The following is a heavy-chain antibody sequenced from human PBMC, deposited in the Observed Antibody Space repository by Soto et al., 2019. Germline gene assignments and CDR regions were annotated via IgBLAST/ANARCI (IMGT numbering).Heavy chain of an antibody. J-gene: IGHJ6*03. CDR2: IIPILGTG. D-gene: IGHD3-10*01. CDR1: GGTFTSET. Sequence: QVQLVQSGPEVKKSGSSVKVSCKLSGGTFTSETISWVRQAPGQGLEWMGRIIPILGTGNYAQKFQGRITITKDKSTNTGYMELSSPSSEDTAVYVCDGEASFYNFGTFLFYYLAVLGNGPTFPV. CDR3: DGEASFYNFGTFLFYYLAV. V-gene: IGHV1-69*08.